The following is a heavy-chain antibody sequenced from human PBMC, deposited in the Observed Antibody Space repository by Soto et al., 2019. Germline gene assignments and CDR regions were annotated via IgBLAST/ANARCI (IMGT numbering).Heavy chain of an antibody. J-gene: IGHJ4*02. CDR2: IWYDGGNK. D-gene: IGHD3-3*01. CDR1: GFTFSSYA. V-gene: IGHV3-33*01. Sequence: PGGSLRLSCVASGFTFSSYAMHWVRQAPGKGLEWVAIIWYDGGNKYYADSVKGRFTISRDNSKNTLYLQMNSLRAEDTAVYYCARGRGSNYDFWSGYLDYWGQGTLVTVSS. CDR3: ARGRGSNYDFWSGYLDY.